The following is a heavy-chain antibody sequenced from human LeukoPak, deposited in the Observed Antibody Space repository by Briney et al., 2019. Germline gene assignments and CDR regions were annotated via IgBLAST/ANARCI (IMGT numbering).Heavy chain of an antibody. CDR3: ARDQGVTMVRGIMSPSAADY. CDR2: INPNSGGT. J-gene: IGHJ4*02. D-gene: IGHD3-10*01. Sequence: VASVKVSCKASGYTFTGYYMHWVRQAPGQGLEWMGRINPNSGGTNYAQKFQGRVTMTRDTSISTAYMELSSLRSEDTAVYYCARDQGVTMVRGIMSPSAADYWGQGTLVTVSS. V-gene: IGHV1-2*06. CDR1: GYTFTGYY.